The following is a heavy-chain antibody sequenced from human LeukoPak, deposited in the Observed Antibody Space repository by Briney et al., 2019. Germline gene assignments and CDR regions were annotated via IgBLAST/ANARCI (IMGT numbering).Heavy chain of an antibody. CDR2: ISYDGNNK. Sequence: GGSLRLSCEASGFTFSSYAMYWVRQAPGKGLEWVAVISYDGNNKYYADSVKGRFTISRDNAKNSLYLQMNSLRAEDTAVYYCARDMDGNYWGQGTLVTVSS. V-gene: IGHV3-30*04. D-gene: IGHD5-24*01. J-gene: IGHJ4*02. CDR1: GFTFSSYA. CDR3: ARDMDGNY.